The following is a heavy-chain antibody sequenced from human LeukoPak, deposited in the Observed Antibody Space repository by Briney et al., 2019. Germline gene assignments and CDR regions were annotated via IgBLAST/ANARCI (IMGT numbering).Heavy chain of an antibody. Sequence: SETLSLTCTVSGGSISAYYWSWIRQPPGKGLEWIGYIYNSGSANYNPSLQSRVTILIDTSKKQFSLKVSSVTAADTAVYYCAREAAAGTGGFDYWGQGTLVTVSS. D-gene: IGHD6-13*01. CDR3: AREAAAGTGGFDY. CDR2: IYNSGSA. V-gene: IGHV4-59*01. J-gene: IGHJ4*02. CDR1: GGSISAYY.